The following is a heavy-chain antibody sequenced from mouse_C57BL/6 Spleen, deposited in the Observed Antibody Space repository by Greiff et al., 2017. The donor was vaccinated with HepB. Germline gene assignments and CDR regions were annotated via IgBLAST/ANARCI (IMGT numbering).Heavy chain of an antibody. D-gene: IGHD3-2*02. CDR2: IYPGDGDT. CDR3: ARTDSSGPSYYFDY. J-gene: IGHJ2*01. CDR1: GYAFSSSW. V-gene: IGHV1-82*01. Sequence: QVQLQQSGPELVKPGASVKISCKASGYAFSSSWMNWVKQRPGKGLEWIGRIYPGDGDTNYNGKFKGKATLTADKSSSTAYMQLSSLTSEDSGVYFCARTDSSGPSYYFDYWGQGTTLTVSS.